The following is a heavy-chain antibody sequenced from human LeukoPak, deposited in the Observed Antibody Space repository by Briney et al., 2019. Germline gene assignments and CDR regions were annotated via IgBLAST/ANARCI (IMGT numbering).Heavy chain of an antibody. CDR3: ARERSSGYNDAFDI. V-gene: IGHV1-8*01. D-gene: IGHD3-22*01. CDR1: GYPFSNYD. Sequence: ASVKVSCKTSGYPFSNYDINWVRQATGQGLEWMGWINPHSGKTGYAQKFQGRVTMTTDTSASTAYMELSSLRSEDTAVYYCARERSSGYNDAFDIWGQGTMVTVSS. J-gene: IGHJ3*02. CDR2: INPHSGKT.